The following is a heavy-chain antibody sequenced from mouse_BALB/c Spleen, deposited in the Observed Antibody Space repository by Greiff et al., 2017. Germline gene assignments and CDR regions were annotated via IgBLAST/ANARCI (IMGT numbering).Heavy chain of an antibody. J-gene: IGHJ3*01. Sequence: DVKLMESGGGLVQPGGSLRLSCATSGFTFTDYYMSWVRQPPGKALEWLGFIRNKANGYTTEYSASVKGRFTISRANSQSILYLQMNTLRAEDRATYYCARCKGYYGSSFAYWGQGTLVTVSA. CDR2: IRNKANGYTT. CDR1: GFTFTDYY. V-gene: IGHV7-3*02. D-gene: IGHD1-1*01. CDR3: ARCKGYYGSSFAY.